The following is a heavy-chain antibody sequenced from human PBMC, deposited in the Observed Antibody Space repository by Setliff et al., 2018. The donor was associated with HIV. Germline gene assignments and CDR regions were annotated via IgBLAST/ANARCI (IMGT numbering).Heavy chain of an antibody. D-gene: IGHD3-22*01. J-gene: IGHJ4*02. Sequence: CKASGYSFTTYSINWLRQAPGQGPEWMGWIHTSTGKPTYVRDFTGRFVFSLDTSVNTAFLQISDLKTEDTAVYYCARNSPFPPSSGAHFDFWGPGTLVTVSS. CDR2: IHTSTGKP. CDR3: ARNSPFPPSSGAHFDF. CDR1: GYSFTTYS. V-gene: IGHV7-4-1*02.